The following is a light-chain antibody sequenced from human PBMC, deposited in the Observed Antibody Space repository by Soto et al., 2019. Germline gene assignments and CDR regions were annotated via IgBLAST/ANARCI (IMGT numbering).Light chain of an antibody. Sequence: EIVVTQSTATLSLSPGESATLSCRASQRVDNNVAWYQQKPGQAPRLLIYGTSSRATGIPDRFSGSGSGTDFTLTISRLEPEDFAVYYCQQYGNSPITFGQGTRLEIK. J-gene: IGKJ5*01. CDR3: QQYGNSPIT. V-gene: IGKV3-20*01. CDR1: QRVDNN. CDR2: GTS.